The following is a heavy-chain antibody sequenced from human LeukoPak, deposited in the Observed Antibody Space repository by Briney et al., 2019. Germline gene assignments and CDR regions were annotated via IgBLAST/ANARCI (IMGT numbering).Heavy chain of an antibody. V-gene: IGHV1-8*01. D-gene: IGHD3-9*01. CDR1: GYTFTSYD. J-gene: IGHJ4*02. CDR3: ARELRYFDPFDY. Sequence: ASVKVSCKASGYTFTSYDINWVRQATGQGLEWMGWMNPNSGNTGYAQKFQGRVTMTRNTSISTAYMGLSSLRSEDTAVYYCARELRYFDPFDYWGQGTLVTVSS. CDR2: MNPNSGNT.